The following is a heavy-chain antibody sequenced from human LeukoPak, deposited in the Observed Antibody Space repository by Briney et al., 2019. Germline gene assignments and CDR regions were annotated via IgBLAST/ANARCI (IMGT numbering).Heavy chain of an antibody. CDR1: GGSISSGGYY. CDR2: IYYSGST. V-gene: IGHV4-31*03. Sequence: ASQTLSLTCTVSGGSISSGGYYWSWIRQHPGKGLEWIGNIYYSGSTYYNPSLKSRVTISVDTSKNQFSLKLSSVTAADTGVYYCARGRGSSWSGYYFDYWGQGTWSPSPQ. D-gene: IGHD6-13*01. J-gene: IGHJ4*02. CDR3: ARGRGSSWSGYYFDY.